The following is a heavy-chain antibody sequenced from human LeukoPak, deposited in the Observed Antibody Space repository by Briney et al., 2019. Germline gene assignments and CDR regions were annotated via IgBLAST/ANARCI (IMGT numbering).Heavy chain of an antibody. J-gene: IGHJ2*01. CDR3: AKGGEIDASPIDWYFDL. Sequence: GRSLRLSCAASGFTFSSYGMHWVRQAPGKGLEWVAVISYDGSNKYYADSVKGRFTISRDNSKNTLYLQMNSLRAEDTAVYYYAKGGEIDASPIDWYFDLWGRGTMVTVSS. V-gene: IGHV3-30*18. CDR1: GFTFSSYG. CDR2: ISYDGSNK. D-gene: IGHD2-2*01.